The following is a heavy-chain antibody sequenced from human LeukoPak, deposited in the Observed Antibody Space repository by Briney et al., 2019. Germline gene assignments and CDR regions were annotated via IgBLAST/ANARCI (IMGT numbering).Heavy chain of an antibody. CDR2: ISGSGGST. Sequence: PGGSLRLSCAASGFTFSSYAMSWVRQAPGKGLEWVSAISGSGGSTYYADSVKGRFTISRDNSENTLYLQMNSLRPEDTAVYYCAKVRVPNHWYFDLWGRGTLVTVSS. D-gene: IGHD3-10*01. CDR1: GFTFSSYA. CDR3: AKVRVPNHWYFDL. J-gene: IGHJ2*01. V-gene: IGHV3-23*01.